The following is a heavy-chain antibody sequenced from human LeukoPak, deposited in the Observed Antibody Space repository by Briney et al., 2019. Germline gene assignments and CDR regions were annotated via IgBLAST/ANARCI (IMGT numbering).Heavy chain of an antibody. J-gene: IGHJ6*03. Sequence: PSETLSLTCTVSGGSISSGDYYWSWIRQPPGKGLEWIGYIYYSGSTYYNPSLKSRVTISVDTSKNQFSLKLSSVTAADTAVYHCASPGSGFWSGYMDVWGKGNTVTVSS. CDR1: GGSISSGDYY. D-gene: IGHD3-3*01. V-gene: IGHV4-30-4*08. CDR3: ASPGSGFWSGYMDV. CDR2: IYYSGST.